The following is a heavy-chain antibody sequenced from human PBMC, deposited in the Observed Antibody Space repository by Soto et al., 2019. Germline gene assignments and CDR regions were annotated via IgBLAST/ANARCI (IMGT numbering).Heavy chain of an antibody. J-gene: IGHJ5*02. V-gene: IGHV1-18*01. Sequence: QVQLVQSGAEVKKPGASVKVSCKASGYTFTSYGISWVRQAPGQGLEWMGWISAYNGNTNYAQKLQGRVPTTTDTSTSTAYMELRSLRSDDTAVYYCARDVPNIVVVPAALGDNWFDPWGQGTLVTVSS. CDR3: ARDVPNIVVVPAALGDNWFDP. CDR2: ISAYNGNT. D-gene: IGHD2-2*01. CDR1: GYTFTSYG.